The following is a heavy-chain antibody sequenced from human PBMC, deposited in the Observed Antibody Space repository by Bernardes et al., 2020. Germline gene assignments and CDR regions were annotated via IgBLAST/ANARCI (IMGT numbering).Heavy chain of an antibody. Sequence: ASVKVSCKASGYTFTSYGISWVRQAPGQGLEWMGWISAYNGNTNYAQKLQGRVTMTTDTSTSTAYMELRSLRSDDTAVYYCARDIRDGSGSYYTRTETLNWFDPWGQGTLVTVSS. D-gene: IGHD3-10*01. CDR1: GYTFTSYG. V-gene: IGHV1-18*01. J-gene: IGHJ5*02. CDR2: ISAYNGNT. CDR3: ARDIRDGSGSYYTRTETLNWFDP.